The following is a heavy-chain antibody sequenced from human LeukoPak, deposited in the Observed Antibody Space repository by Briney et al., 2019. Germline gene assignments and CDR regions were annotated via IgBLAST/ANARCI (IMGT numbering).Heavy chain of an antibody. V-gene: IGHV1-69*01. J-gene: IGHJ5*02. Sequence: AQVKVSCKAAGGTFSSYPFNWVRQAPGQGLEWMGGIIPSFSTQNYAQKFQGRVTITADESTSTAYMELSSLRSEDTAIYYCARGALTADYDILTGWFDPWGQGTLVTVSS. D-gene: IGHD3-9*01. CDR2: IIPSFSTQ. CDR1: GGTFSSYP. CDR3: ARGALTADYDILTGWFDP.